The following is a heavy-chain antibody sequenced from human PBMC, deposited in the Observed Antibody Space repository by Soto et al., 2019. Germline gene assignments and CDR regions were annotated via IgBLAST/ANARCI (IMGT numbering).Heavy chain of an antibody. V-gene: IGHV3-30*03. CDR3: ARQDHSGSGWFDT. Sequence: GGSLRLSCAASGVSFNSYDMHWVRQAPGKGPEWVAIISYDGSNTYYSDSVRGRFTISRDNSRNALYLQMNSLRADDTAVYYCARQDHSGSGWFDTWGQGTLVTVSS. J-gene: IGHJ5*02. D-gene: IGHD3-22*01. CDR2: ISYDGSNT. CDR1: GVSFNSYD.